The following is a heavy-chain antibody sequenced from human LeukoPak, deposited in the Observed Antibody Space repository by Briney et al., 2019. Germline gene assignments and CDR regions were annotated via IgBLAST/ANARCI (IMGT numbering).Heavy chain of an antibody. CDR3: ARPINPDSSGYFLGNDAFDI. Sequence: PSETLSLTCTVSGGSISSSSYYWGWIRQPPGKGLEWIGSIYYSGSTYYNPSLKSRVTISVDTSKNQFSLKLSSVTAADTAVYYCARPINPDSSGYFLGNDAFDIWGQGTMVTVSS. CDR2: IYYSGST. J-gene: IGHJ3*02. D-gene: IGHD3-22*01. CDR1: GGSISSSSYY. V-gene: IGHV4-39*01.